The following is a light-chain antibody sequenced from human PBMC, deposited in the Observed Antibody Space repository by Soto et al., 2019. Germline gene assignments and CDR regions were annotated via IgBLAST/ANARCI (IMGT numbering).Light chain of an antibody. CDR1: QSVSSKY. Sequence: DIVLTQSPGTLSLSPGERATLSCRASQSVSSKYLAWYQQKPGQPPRVLIYGTSIRATGIPERFSGGGSGTDFTLTISRLEPEDFAVYYCQQYGSSPSITFGQGTRLEIK. V-gene: IGKV3-20*01. CDR3: QQYGSSPSIT. J-gene: IGKJ5*01. CDR2: GTS.